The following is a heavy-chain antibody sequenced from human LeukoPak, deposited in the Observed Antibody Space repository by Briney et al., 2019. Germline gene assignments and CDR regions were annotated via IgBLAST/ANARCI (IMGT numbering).Heavy chain of an antibody. D-gene: IGHD2-15*01. CDR1: GYSFTNYG. J-gene: IGHJ4*01. V-gene: IGHV1-18*01. CDR3: VRDLGRISRTYFDY. Sequence: ASVKVSCKASGYSFTNYGVTWVRQAPGQALEWMGWISTYNGNTNSAQKFQGRTTMTTDSSTSTAFMELRSLRSDDTAMYYCVRDLGRISRTYFDYWGHGTLVTVSS. CDR2: ISTYNGNT.